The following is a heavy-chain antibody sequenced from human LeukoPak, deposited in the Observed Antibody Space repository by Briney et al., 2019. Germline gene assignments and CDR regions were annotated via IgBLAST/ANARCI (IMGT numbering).Heavy chain of an antibody. CDR3: ARTAGRGNAFDI. Sequence: SETLSLTCTVSGYSISSGYYWGWIRQPPGKGLEWIGSIYHSGSTYYNPSLKSRVTVSVDTSKNQFSLKLSSVTAADTAVYYCARTAGRGNAFDIWGQGTMVTVSS. CDR1: GYSISSGYY. D-gene: IGHD3-10*01. V-gene: IGHV4-38-2*02. J-gene: IGHJ3*02. CDR2: IYHSGST.